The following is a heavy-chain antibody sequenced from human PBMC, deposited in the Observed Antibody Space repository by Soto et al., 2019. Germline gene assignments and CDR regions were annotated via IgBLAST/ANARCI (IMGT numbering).Heavy chain of an antibody. CDR1: GFTFSSYA. J-gene: IGHJ4*02. V-gene: IGHV3-23*01. CDR2: ISGSGGST. D-gene: IGHD3-3*01. Sequence: QPGGSLRLSCAASGFTFSSYAMSWVRQAPGKGLEWVSAISGSGGSTYYADSVKGRFTISRDNSKNTLYLQMNSLRAEDTAVYYCAKAPVGTIFLADTSFDYWGQGTLVTVSS. CDR3: AKAPVGTIFLADTSFDY.